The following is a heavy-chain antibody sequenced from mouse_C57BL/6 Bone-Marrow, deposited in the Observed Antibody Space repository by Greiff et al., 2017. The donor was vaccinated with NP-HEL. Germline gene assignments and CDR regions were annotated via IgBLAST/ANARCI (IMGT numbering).Heavy chain of an antibody. CDR1: GYSITSGYY. V-gene: IGHV3-6*01. J-gene: IGHJ4*01. CDR2: ISYDGSN. CDR3: AREGGSSGRDY. Sequence: VQLKESGPGLVKPSQSLSLTCSVTGYSITSGYYWNWIRQFPGNKLEWMGYISYDGSNNYNPSLKNRISITRDTSKNQFCLKLNSVTTEYTATYYCAREGGSSGRDYWGQGTAVTVSS. D-gene: IGHD3-2*02.